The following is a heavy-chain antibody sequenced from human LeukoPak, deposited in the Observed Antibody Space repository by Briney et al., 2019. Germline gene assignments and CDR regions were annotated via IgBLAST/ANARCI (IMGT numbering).Heavy chain of an antibody. D-gene: IGHD2-15*01. CDR2: ISGSGGST. Sequence: PGGSLRLSCAASGFXFSSYAMSWVRQAPGKGLEWVSAISGSGGSTYYADSVKGRFTISRDNSKNTLYLQMNSLRAEDTAVYYCAKTRGDCSGGSCYSSFFDYWGQGTLVTVSS. CDR1: GFXFSSYA. J-gene: IGHJ4*02. CDR3: AKTRGDCSGGSCYSSFFDY. V-gene: IGHV3-23*01.